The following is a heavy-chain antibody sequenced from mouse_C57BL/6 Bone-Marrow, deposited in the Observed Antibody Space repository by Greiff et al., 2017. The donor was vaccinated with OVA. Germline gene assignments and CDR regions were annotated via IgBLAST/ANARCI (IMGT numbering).Heavy chain of an antibody. D-gene: IGHD1-1*01. V-gene: IGHV5-4*01. CDR2: ISDGGSYT. CDR3: ARDNYGSSYEAWFAY. CDR1: GFTFSSYA. Sequence: EVKLMESGGGLVKPGGSLKLSCAASGFTFSSYAMSWVRRTPEKRLEWVATISDGGSYTYYPDNVKGRFTISRDNAKNNLYLQMSHLKSEDTAMYYCARDNYGSSYEAWFAYWGQGTLVTVSA. J-gene: IGHJ3*01.